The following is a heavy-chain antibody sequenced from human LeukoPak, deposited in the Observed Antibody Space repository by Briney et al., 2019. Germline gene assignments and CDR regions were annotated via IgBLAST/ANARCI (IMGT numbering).Heavy chain of an antibody. CDR3: ASGDGYNPINYYYYYMDV. CDR2: IIPIFGTA. D-gene: IGHD5-24*01. V-gene: IGHV1-69*13. J-gene: IGHJ6*03. CDR1: GGTFSSYA. Sequence: ASVKVSCKASGGTFSSYAISWVRQAPGQGLEWMGGIIPIFGTANYAQKFQGRVTITADESTSTAYMELSSLRSEDTAVYYCASGDGYNPINYYYYYMDVWGKGTTVTISS.